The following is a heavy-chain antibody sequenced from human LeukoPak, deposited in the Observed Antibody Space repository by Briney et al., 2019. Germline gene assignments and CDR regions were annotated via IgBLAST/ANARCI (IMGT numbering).Heavy chain of an antibody. J-gene: IGHJ2*01. D-gene: IGHD1-1*01. CDR2: MSNGSSFI. Sequence: GGSLRLSCAASGFTFNTYSMNWVRQAPGKGLEWVSSMSNGSSFIYYADSVKGRFTISRDNAKNSLYLQMNSLRAEDTAVYYGAGSETTGYSPREWDYWYFDLWGRGNLVTVSS. CDR1: GFTFNTYS. CDR3: AGSETTGYSPREWDYWYFDL. V-gene: IGHV3-21*01.